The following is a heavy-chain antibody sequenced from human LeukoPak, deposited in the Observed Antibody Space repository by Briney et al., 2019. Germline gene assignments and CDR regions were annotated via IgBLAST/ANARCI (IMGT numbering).Heavy chain of an antibody. V-gene: IGHV4-39*01. D-gene: IGHD6-13*01. Sequence: SETLSLTCTVSGGSISSSTYYWGWIRQPPGKGLEWIGSIYYSGSTYHNPSLKSRVTISVDTSKNQFSLRLSSVTAADTAVYYCARRTAADYWGQGALVTVSS. CDR1: GGSISSSTYY. J-gene: IGHJ4*02. CDR2: IYYSGST. CDR3: ARRTAADY.